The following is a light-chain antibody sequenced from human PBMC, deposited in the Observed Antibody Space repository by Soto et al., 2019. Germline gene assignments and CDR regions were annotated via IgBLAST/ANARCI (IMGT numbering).Light chain of an antibody. CDR2: GAS. Sequence: EIVMTQSPATLSVSPGERASLSCGASQSVSSNLAWYQQKPGQAPRLLIYGASARATGIPARFSGSGSGTEFTLTISSLQSEDFAVYYCQQYNNWPQTFGQGTRWIS. J-gene: IGKJ1*01. CDR3: QQYNNWPQT. V-gene: IGKV3-15*01. CDR1: QSVSSN.